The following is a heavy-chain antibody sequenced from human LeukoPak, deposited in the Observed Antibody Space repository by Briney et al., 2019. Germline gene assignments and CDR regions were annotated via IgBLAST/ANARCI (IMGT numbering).Heavy chain of an antibody. Sequence: ASVKVSCKASGYTFTSYYMHWVRQAPGQGLEWMGIINPSGGSTSYAQKFQGRVAMTRDMSTSTVYMEPSSLRSEDTAVYYCARANKPYGDSPGYWGQGTLVTVSS. CDR3: ARANKPYGDSPGY. V-gene: IGHV1-46*01. CDR2: INPSGGST. J-gene: IGHJ4*02. CDR1: GYTFTSYY. D-gene: IGHD4-17*01.